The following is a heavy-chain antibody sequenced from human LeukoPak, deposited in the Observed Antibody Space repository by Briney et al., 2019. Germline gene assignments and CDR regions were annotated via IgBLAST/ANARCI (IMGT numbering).Heavy chain of an antibody. D-gene: IGHD3-10*01. Sequence: GGSLRLSCAASGFTFSNAWMSWVRQAPGKRLEWVGRIKSKTDGGTTDYAAPVKGRFTISRDDSKNTLYLQMNSLKTEDTAVYYCTTEVWYGSGSYYKVPDYWGQGTLVTVSS. CDR1: GFTFSNAW. CDR2: IKSKTDGGTT. V-gene: IGHV3-15*01. CDR3: TTEVWYGSGSYYKVPDY. J-gene: IGHJ4*02.